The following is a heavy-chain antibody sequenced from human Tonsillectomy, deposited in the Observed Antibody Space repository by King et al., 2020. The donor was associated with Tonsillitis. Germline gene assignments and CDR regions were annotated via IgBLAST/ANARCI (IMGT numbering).Heavy chain of an antibody. CDR2: IFYIGST. D-gene: IGHD3-22*01. V-gene: IGHV4-59*01. CDR3: AREGFGSNYYDSSGYYEY. Sequence: QLQESGPGLVKPSETLSLTCTVSGGSISNYYWSWIRQPPGKGLEWIGYIFYIGSTNYNPSLKSRVTISVDTSKNQFSLKLSSVTAADTAVYYCAREGFGSNYYDSSGYYEYWGQGTLVTVSS. J-gene: IGHJ4*02. CDR1: GGSISNYY.